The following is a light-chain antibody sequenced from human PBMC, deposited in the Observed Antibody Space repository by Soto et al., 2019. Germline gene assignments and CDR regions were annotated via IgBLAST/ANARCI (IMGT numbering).Light chain of an antibody. CDR2: EVS. CDR3: LSYGKV. J-gene: IGLJ1*01. V-gene: IGLV2-14*01. Sequence: QSVLTQPASVSGSPGQSITISCTGTSSDVGGYDYVSWYQLHPGKAPKLMVFEVSNRPSGVSYRFSGSKSGNTASLTISGLQAEDEAEYFCLSYGKVFGTGTKLTVL. CDR1: SSDVGGYDY.